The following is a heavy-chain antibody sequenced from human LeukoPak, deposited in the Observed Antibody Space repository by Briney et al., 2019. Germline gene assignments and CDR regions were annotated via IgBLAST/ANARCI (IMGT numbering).Heavy chain of an antibody. CDR2: IYYSGST. J-gene: IGHJ4*02. CDR1: GGSISSYY. Sequence: SETLSLTCTVSGGSISSYYWSWIRQPPGKGLEWIGYIYYSGSTNYNPSLKSRVTISVDTSKNQFSLKLSSVTAADTAVYYCARHPYSSGRGYFDYWGQGTLVTVSS. V-gene: IGHV4-59*08. D-gene: IGHD6-19*01. CDR3: ARHPYSSGRGYFDY.